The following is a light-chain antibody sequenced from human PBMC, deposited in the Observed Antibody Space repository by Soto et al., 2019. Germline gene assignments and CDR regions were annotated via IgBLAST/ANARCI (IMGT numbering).Light chain of an antibody. J-gene: IGKJ1*01. Sequence: DIQMTQSPSTLSASVGDRVTITCRASQSITDCLAWYQQKPGKAPQFLIYKASNLEGGVPSRFSGCGAGTEFTLTISSVQPDDFAPYYCQYWDDYSWTFGQGTKVEIK. CDR1: QSITDC. CDR2: KAS. CDR3: QYWDDYSWT. V-gene: IGKV1-5*03.